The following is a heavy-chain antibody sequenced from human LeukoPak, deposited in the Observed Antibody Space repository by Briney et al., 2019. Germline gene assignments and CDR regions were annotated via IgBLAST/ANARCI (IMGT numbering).Heavy chain of an antibody. Sequence: PGGSLRLSCAASGFTFSSYSMNWVRQAPGKGLEWVSYISSSSSTIYYADSVKGRFTISRDNAKNSLYLQMNSLRAEDTAVYYCARSAHDYGDLFRAFDIWGQGTMVTVSS. D-gene: IGHD4-17*01. V-gene: IGHV3-48*01. CDR1: GFTFSSYS. CDR2: ISSSSSTI. J-gene: IGHJ3*02. CDR3: ARSAHDYGDLFRAFDI.